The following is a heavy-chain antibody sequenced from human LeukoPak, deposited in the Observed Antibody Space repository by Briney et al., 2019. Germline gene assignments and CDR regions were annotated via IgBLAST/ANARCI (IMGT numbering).Heavy chain of an antibody. J-gene: IGHJ3*02. D-gene: IGHD5-24*01. CDR3: ARWLQSDPGAFDI. CDR2: IYSGGST. CDR1: GFTVSSNY. Sequence: PGGSLRLSCAASGFTVSSNYMTWVRQAPGKGLEWVSVIYSGGSTYYADSVKGRFTISRDNSKNTLYLQMNSLRAEDTAVYYCARWLQSDPGAFDIWGQGTMVTVSS. V-gene: IGHV3-66*01.